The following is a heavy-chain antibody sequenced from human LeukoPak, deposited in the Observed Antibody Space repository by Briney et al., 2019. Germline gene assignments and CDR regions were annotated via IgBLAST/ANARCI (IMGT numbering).Heavy chain of an antibody. V-gene: IGHV1-18*01. CDR3: ARFRYDYGDGPDY. Sequence: ASVKVSCKASGYTFTSYGISGVRQAPGQGGEGMGWISAYKGKKNYAQKLRGRVTMTTDTSTSTAYMELRSLRSDDTAVYYCARFRYDYGDGPDYWGQGTLVTVSS. D-gene: IGHD4/OR15-4a*01. CDR1: GYTFTSYG. CDR2: ISAYKGKK. J-gene: IGHJ4*02.